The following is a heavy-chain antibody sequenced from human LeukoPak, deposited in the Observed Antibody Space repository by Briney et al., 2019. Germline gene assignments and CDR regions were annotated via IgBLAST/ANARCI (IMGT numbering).Heavy chain of an antibody. J-gene: IGHJ5*02. D-gene: IGHD3-9*01. CDR2: IYQSGST. V-gene: IGHV4-39*07. CDR1: GVSISGTSYY. Sequence: SETLSLTCTVSGVSISGTSYYWAWVRQPPGKGLQWIGHIYQSGSTFYNPSLTTRFSISKDTSKNQFSLTVSSVTAADTAVYYCARHIRYYDISNWFDPWGQGTLVTVSP. CDR3: ARHIRYYDISNWFDP.